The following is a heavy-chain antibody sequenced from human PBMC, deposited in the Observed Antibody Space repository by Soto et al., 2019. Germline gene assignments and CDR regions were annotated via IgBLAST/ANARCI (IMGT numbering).Heavy chain of an antibody. Sequence: LRLSCADSGFTLRDHDMTWVRQAPGKGLEWVSYIRSSSTYINYADSVKGRFTISRDNAQNSLYLQMNSLRVDDTAVYYCARVTKYSSGIDYWGQGTLVTVSS. D-gene: IGHD6-19*01. V-gene: IGHV3-11*05. CDR3: ARVTKYSSGIDY. CDR2: IRSSSTYI. CDR1: GFTLRDHD. J-gene: IGHJ4*02.